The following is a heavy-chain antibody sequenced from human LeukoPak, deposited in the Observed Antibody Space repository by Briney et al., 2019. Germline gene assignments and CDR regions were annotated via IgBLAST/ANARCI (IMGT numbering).Heavy chain of an antibody. Sequence: SETLSLTCTVSGGSISSGSYYWSWIRQPAGKGLEWIGRIYTSGSTNYNPSLKSRVTISVDTSKNQFSLKLSSVTAADTAVYYCARDPAYYYGSGSYFTWGQGTLVTVXS. CDR1: GGSISSGSYY. J-gene: IGHJ5*02. CDR2: IYTSGST. D-gene: IGHD3-10*01. CDR3: ARDPAYYYGSGSYFT. V-gene: IGHV4-61*02.